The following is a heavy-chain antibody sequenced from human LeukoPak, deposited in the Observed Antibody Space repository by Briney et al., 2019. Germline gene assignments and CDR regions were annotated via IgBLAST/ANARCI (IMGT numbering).Heavy chain of an antibody. Sequence: AGGSLRLSCAASGFTFSSYAMHWVRQAPGKGLEWVAVISYDGSNKYYADSVKGRFTISRDNSKNTLYLQMNSLRAEDTAVYYCARGPGIAVAPVGNYWGQGTLVTVSS. CDR1: GFTFSSYA. V-gene: IGHV3-30-3*01. D-gene: IGHD6-19*01. CDR3: ARGPGIAVAPVGNY. J-gene: IGHJ4*02. CDR2: ISYDGSNK.